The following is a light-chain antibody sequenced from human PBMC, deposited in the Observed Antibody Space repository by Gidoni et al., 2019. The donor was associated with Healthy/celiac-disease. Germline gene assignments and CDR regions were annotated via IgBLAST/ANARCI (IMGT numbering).Light chain of an antibody. Sequence: DIHTTQSPSSLSASVGDRVTITCRASQSISSYLDWYQQKPGKAPKLLIYAASSLQSGVPSRFSGSGSGTDFTLTISSLQPEDFATYYCQQSYSNPPTFGQGTKVEIK. CDR1: QSISSY. CDR3: QQSYSNPPT. V-gene: IGKV1-39*01. CDR2: AAS. J-gene: IGKJ1*01.